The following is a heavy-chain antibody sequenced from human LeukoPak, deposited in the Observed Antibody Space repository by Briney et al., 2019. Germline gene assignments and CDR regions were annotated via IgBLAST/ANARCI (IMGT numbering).Heavy chain of an antibody. CDR1: GFTFSSYS. CDR3: ARGLSDYDYPFDY. J-gene: IGHJ4*02. V-gene: IGHV3-21*01. Sequence: GGSLRLSCAASGFTFSSYSMSWVRQAPGKGLEWVSSIGGSDNYISYVDSVKGRFTISGDNAKNSLFLQMNSLRAEDTAMYYCARGLSDYDYPFDYWGQGTLVTVSS. D-gene: IGHD5-12*01. CDR2: IGGSDNYI.